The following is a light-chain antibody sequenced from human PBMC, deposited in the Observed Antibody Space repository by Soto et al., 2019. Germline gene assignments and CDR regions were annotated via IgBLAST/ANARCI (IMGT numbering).Light chain of an antibody. V-gene: IGKV3-15*01. CDR1: QSVNNN. J-gene: IGKJ2*01. CDR2: GAS. Sequence: EIILTQSPASLSVSPGERATRSCRASQSVNNNLAWYQQKPGQAPRLLIYGASTRATGIPGRFRGSGSGTEFTLTITSLQSEDFAVYFCQQYNNLPPDTFGQGTKADIK. CDR3: QQYNNLPPDT.